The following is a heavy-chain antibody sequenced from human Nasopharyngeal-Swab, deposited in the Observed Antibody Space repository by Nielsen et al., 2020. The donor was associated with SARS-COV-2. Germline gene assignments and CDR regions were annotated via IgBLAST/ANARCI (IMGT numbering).Heavy chain of an antibody. D-gene: IGHD1-14*01. J-gene: IGHJ4*02. CDR2: ISELGSGI. V-gene: IGHV3-23*01. Sequence: GGYLQMACAYSGLSITTYGMTWVRQAPWKGLEWVSSISELGSGIYYADSVRGRFSISRDTSKNTVYLQMNTLRADDTALYFCTRGLTGHIVQWNPSPYWGQGTLVTVSS. CDR1: GLSITTYG. CDR3: TRGLTGHIVQWNPSPY.